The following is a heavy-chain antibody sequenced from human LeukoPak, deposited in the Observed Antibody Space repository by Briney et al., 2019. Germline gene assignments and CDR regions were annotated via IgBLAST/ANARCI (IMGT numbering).Heavy chain of an antibody. V-gene: IGHV1-18*01. Sequence: SVKVSCKASGYTFTSYGISWVRQAPGQGLEWMGWVSAYNGNTNYAQKLQGRVTMTTDTSTSTASMDLRTVRSDDTALYYCARDLDLGDWGQGTLVTVSS. CDR2: VSAYNGNT. J-gene: IGHJ4*02. D-gene: IGHD3-16*01. CDR1: GYTFTSYG. CDR3: ARDLDLGD.